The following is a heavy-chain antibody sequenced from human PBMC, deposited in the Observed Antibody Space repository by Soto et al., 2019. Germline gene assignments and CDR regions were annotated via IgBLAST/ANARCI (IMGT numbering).Heavy chain of an antibody. D-gene: IGHD3-10*01. CDR3: AGRGVLPDY. Sequence: ASVKVSCKASGYTFTSFGVTWVRQAPGQGLEWMGWISADNGNTNYAQKLQDRVTMTTDTSTSTAYMELRSLTSDDTAVYYCAGRGVLPDYWGQGTLVTVSS. J-gene: IGHJ4*02. V-gene: IGHV1-18*01. CDR2: ISADNGNT. CDR1: GYTFTSFG.